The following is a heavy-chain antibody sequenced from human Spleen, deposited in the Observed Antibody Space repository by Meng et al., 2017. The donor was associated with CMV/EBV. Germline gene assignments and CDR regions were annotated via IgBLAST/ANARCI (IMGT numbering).Heavy chain of an antibody. Sequence: GGSLRLSCASSGLTFSNYWMHWVRQGPGKGLEWVSRINIDGSNTNYADSVKGRFTISRDNANNTLYLQMNSLRAEDTAVYYCGRDLLQIDHWGQGTLVTVSS. V-gene: IGHV3-74*01. CDR1: GLTFSNYW. J-gene: IGHJ4*02. CDR3: GRDLLQIDH. D-gene: IGHD5-24*01. CDR2: INIDGSNT.